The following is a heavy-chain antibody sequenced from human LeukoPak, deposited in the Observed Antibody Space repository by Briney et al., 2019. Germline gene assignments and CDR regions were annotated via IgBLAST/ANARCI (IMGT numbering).Heavy chain of an antibody. CDR3: ARGEDEKYSSSWYRY. D-gene: IGHD6-13*01. CDR2: IYYSGST. CDR1: GGSISSYY. J-gene: IGHJ4*02. V-gene: IGHV4-59*01. Sequence: KPSETLSLTCTVSGGSISSYYWSGIRQPPGKGLEWIGYIYYSGSTNYNPSLKSRVTISVDTSKNQFSLKLSSVTAADTAVYYCARGEDEKYSSSWYRYWGQGTLVTVSS.